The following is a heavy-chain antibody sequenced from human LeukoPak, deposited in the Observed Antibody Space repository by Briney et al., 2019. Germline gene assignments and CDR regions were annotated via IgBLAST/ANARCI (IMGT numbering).Heavy chain of an antibody. CDR1: GGSFSGYY. Sequence: SETLSLTCAVYGGSFSGYYWSWIRQPPGKGLEWIGEISHSGSTNYNPSLKSRVTISVDTSKNQFSLKLTSVTAADTAVYYCARSYFGSGSYFRYWGQGTLVTVSS. CDR2: ISHSGST. J-gene: IGHJ4*02. V-gene: IGHV4-34*01. CDR3: ARSYFGSGSYFRY. D-gene: IGHD3-10*01.